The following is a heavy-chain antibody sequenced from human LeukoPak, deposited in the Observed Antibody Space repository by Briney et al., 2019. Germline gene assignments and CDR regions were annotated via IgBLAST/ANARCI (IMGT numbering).Heavy chain of an antibody. V-gene: IGHV4-34*01. Sequence: SETLSLTCAVSGPGSFIGYYWSWIRQPPGRGLEWIGEVNHNGITNYNPPLKSRLTISLGTSKNQFSLNLTSVTAADSAVYFCARGTLTTMTNVLFDYWDQGSLVTVSS. CDR2: VNHNGIT. CDR3: ARGTLTTMTNVLFDY. D-gene: IGHD4-17*01. J-gene: IGHJ4*02. CDR1: GPGSFIGYY.